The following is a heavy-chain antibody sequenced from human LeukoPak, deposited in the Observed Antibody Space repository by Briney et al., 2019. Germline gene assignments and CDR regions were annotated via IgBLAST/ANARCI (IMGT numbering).Heavy chain of an antibody. CDR1: GFTFSSYS. Sequence: GGSLRLSCAASGFTFSSYSMNWVRQAPGKGLEWVSYISSSSSTIYYADSVKGRFTISRDNSKNTLYLQMNSLRAEDTAVYYCATSYSYGRTYFDYWGQGTLVTVSS. V-gene: IGHV3-48*01. J-gene: IGHJ4*02. CDR3: ATSYSYGRTYFDY. CDR2: ISSSSSTI. D-gene: IGHD5-18*01.